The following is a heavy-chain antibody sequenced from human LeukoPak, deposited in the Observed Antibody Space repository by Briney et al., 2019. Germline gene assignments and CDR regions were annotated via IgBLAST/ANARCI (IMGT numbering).Heavy chain of an antibody. CDR2: IGGSGGST. CDR3: AKDSGIALPGNFDY. CDR1: GFTFSNYA. J-gene: IGHJ4*02. D-gene: IGHD6-13*01. V-gene: IGHV3-23*01. Sequence: GGSLRLSCAASGFTFSNYAMSWVRQAPGKGLEWVSAIGGSGGSTYYADSVKGRFTISRGSSRNTLYLQMNSLRAEDTAVYYCAKDSGIALPGNFDYWGRGTLVTVSS.